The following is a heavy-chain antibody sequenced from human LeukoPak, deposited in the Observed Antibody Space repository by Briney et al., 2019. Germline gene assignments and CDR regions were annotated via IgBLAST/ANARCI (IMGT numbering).Heavy chain of an antibody. Sequence: PGGSLRLSCAASGFIFSRYGMHWVRQAPGKGLDWVAVISFDGKVQYYADSVKGRFSISRDNSRNILYPQMNSLGTEDTAMYYCSKEVKMVAATGNDYWGQGTLVTVSS. D-gene: IGHD2-15*01. J-gene: IGHJ4*02. V-gene: IGHV3-30*18. CDR1: GFIFSRYG. CDR3: SKEVKMVAATGNDY. CDR2: ISFDGKVQ.